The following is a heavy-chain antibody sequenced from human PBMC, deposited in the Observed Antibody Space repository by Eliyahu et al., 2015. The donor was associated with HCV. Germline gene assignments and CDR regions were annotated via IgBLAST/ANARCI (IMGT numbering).Heavy chain of an antibody. CDR3: AKAGGAARPKWGYYYYYMDV. Sequence: EVQLVESGGGLVQPGRSLRLSCAASGFTFDDYAMHWVRQAPGKGLEWVSGISWNSGSIGYADPEADFTISRDNAKNSLYLQMNSLRAEDTALYYCAKAGGAARPKWGYYYYYMDVWGKGTTVTVSS. J-gene: IGHJ6*03. V-gene: IGHV3-9*01. CDR1: GFTFDDYA. CDR2: ISWNSGSI. D-gene: IGHD6-6*01.